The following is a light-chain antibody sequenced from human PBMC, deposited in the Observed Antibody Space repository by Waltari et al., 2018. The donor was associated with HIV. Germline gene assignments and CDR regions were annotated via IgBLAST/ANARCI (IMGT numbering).Light chain of an antibody. V-gene: IGLV2-8*01. Sequence: QSALTQPPSASGSPGQSVTVPGTGTRRDMGYFNYVSWYQQHPGKAPKLLIYDVNKRPSGVPDRFSASKSGATASLTVSGLLAEDEADYYCAAYAGNNIVIFGGGTKVTV. J-gene: IGLJ2*01. CDR2: DVN. CDR1: RRDMGYFNY. CDR3: AAYAGNNIVI.